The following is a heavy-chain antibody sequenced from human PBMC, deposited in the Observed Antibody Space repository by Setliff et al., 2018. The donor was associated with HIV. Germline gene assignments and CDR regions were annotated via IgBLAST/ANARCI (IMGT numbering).Heavy chain of an antibody. D-gene: IGHD2-2*02. CDR3: ARDVPTYCSSINCYNTMNQNWFDP. CDR2: FDPQDGET. CDR1: GYTLTEVS. J-gene: IGHJ5*02. Sequence: ASVKVSCKVSGYTLTEVSMHWVRQAPKKGLEWMGYFDPQDGETVHAQKFQGRVTMTTDTFTSTAYTELRSLRSDDTAVYYCARDVPTYCSSINCYNTMNQNWFDPWGQGTLVTVSS. V-gene: IGHV1-24*01.